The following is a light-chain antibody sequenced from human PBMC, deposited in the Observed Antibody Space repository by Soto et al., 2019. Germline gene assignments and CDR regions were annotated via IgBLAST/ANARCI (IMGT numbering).Light chain of an antibody. Sequence: DIQMTQSPSTLSASVGDRVTITCRASQSISSWLAWYQQKPGKAPKFLIYDASSLESGVPSRFSGSGSGTEFTLTISNLQPDDFATYYCQQYNSNPLTFGGGTEVEIK. V-gene: IGKV1-5*01. CDR3: QQYNSNPLT. CDR1: QSISSW. J-gene: IGKJ4*01. CDR2: DAS.